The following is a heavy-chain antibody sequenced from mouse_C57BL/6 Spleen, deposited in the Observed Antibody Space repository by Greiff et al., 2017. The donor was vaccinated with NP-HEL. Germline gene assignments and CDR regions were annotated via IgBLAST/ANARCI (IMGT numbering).Heavy chain of an antibody. CDR1: GYTFTDYE. CDR3: TRAGYGYDGLFAY. D-gene: IGHD2-2*01. V-gene: IGHV1-15*01. CDR2: IDPETGGT. J-gene: IGHJ3*01. Sequence: QVQLKQSGAELVRPGASVTLSCKASGYTFTDYEMHWVKQTPVHGLEWIGAIDPETGGTAYNQKFKGKAILTADKSSSTAYMELRSLTSEDSAVYYCTRAGYGYDGLFAYWGQGTLVTVSA.